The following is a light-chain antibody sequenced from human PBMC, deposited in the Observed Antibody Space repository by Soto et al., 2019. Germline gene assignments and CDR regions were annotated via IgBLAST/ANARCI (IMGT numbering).Light chain of an antibody. CDR3: SSYAI. CDR1: SSDIGASDY. CDR2: DVN. J-gene: IGLJ2*01. V-gene: IGLV2-14*03. Sequence: QSALTQPASVSGSPGQSITISCTGTSSDIGASDYVSWYRQHPDKAPKLIIYDVNNRPSGVSSRFSGSKSGNTASLTISGLQAEDEAEYFCSSYAIFGGGTKLTV.